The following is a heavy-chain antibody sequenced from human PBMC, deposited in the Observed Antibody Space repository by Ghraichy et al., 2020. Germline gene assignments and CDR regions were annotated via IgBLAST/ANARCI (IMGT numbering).Heavy chain of an antibody. CDR2: ISSSSSYI. CDR3: ARDLGDIVATMDPYFDY. CDR1: GFTSSSYS. J-gene: IGHJ4*02. D-gene: IGHD5-12*01. Sequence: GGSLRLSCAASGFTSSSYSMNWVRQAPGKGLEWVSSISSSSSYIYYADSVKGRFTISRDNAKNSLYLQMNSLRAEDTAVYYCARDLGDIVATMDPYFDYWGQGTLVTVSS. V-gene: IGHV3-21*01.